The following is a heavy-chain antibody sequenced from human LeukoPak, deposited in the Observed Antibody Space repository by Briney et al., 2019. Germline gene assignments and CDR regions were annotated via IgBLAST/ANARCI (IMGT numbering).Heavy chain of an antibody. J-gene: IGHJ4*02. CDR2: INHSRST. D-gene: IGHD6-6*01. V-gene: IGHV4-34*01. CDR1: GGSFSGYY. CDR3: ARYSSSSRAEDY. Sequence: SETLSLTCAVYGGSFSGYYWSWIRQPPGKGLEWIGEINHSRSTNYNPSLKSRVTISVDTSKNQFSLKLSSVTAADTAVYYCARYSSSSRAEDYWGQGTLVTVSS.